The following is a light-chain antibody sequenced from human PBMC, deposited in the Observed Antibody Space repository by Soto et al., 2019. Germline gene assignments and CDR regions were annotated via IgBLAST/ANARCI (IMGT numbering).Light chain of an antibody. CDR1: QGIANY. J-gene: IGKJ5*01. CDR2: AAS. Sequence: DIQSTQYPSSLSASVGDRVTMTCRASQGIANYLAWYQHKPGKVPNLLIYAASTLQSGVPSRFSGGGSGTDFTLTISSLQPEDFATYYCQQATSCPHTFGQGTRLEI. CDR3: QQATSCPHT. V-gene: IGKV1-27*01.